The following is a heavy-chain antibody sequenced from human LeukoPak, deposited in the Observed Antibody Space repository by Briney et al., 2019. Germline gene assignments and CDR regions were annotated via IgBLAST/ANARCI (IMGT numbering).Heavy chain of an antibody. J-gene: IGHJ4*02. Sequence: PSETLSLTCTVSGGSISSSSYYWGWIRQPPGKGLEWIGSIYYSGSAYYNPSLKSRVTISVDTSKNQFSLKLTSVTAADTAVYYCARLRNSDYDILTGYSRGLDCWGQGTLVTVSS. D-gene: IGHD3-9*01. CDR1: GGSISSSSYY. V-gene: IGHV4-39*01. CDR3: ARLRNSDYDILTGYSRGLDC. CDR2: IYYSGSA.